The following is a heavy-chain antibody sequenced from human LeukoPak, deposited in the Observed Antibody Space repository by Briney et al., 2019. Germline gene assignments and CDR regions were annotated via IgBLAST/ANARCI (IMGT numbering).Heavy chain of an antibody. J-gene: IGHJ4*02. V-gene: IGHV4-59*01. CDR3: ARGLSSSWYSFDY. CDR2: IYYTGST. D-gene: IGHD6-13*01. CDR1: GGSISSYY. Sequence: SETLSLTCTVSGGSISSYYWSWIRQPPGKGLEWIGCIYYTGSTNYNPSLKSRVTISVDTSKSQFSLKLSSVTAADTAVYYCARGLSSSWYSFDYWGQGTLVTVSS.